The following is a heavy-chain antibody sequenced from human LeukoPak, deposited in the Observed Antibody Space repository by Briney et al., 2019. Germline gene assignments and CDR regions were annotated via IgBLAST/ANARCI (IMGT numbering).Heavy chain of an antibody. CDR2: IIPIFGSA. Sequence: SVKVSCKASGGTFSSYTITWVRQAPGQGLEWMGGIIPIFGSANYAQKFQGRVTITADESTSTAYMELSSLRSEDTAFYYCATDHSMANTAWWFDPWGQGTLVTVSS. CDR3: ATDHSMANTAWWFDP. J-gene: IGHJ5*02. CDR1: GGTFSSYT. V-gene: IGHV1-69*01. D-gene: IGHD5-24*01.